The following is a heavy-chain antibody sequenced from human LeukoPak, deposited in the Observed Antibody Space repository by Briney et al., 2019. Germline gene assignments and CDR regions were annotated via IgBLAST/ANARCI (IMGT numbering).Heavy chain of an antibody. CDR1: GGTFGSYA. V-gene: IGHV1-69*13. CDR2: IIPIFGTA. CDR3: AREGRIDDFWSGSPFDY. Sequence: GASVKVSCKASGGTFGSYAISWVRQAPGQGLEWMGGIIPIFGTANYAQKFQGRVTITADESTSTAYMELSSLRSEDTAVYYCAREGRIDDFWSGSPFDYWGQGTLVTVSS. J-gene: IGHJ4*02. D-gene: IGHD3-3*01.